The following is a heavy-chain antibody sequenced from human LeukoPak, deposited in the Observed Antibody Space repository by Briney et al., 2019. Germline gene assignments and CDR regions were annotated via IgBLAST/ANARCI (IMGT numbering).Heavy chain of an antibody. J-gene: IGHJ6*02. CDR3: ARIARIMWGMDV. D-gene: IGHD3-16*01. V-gene: IGHV1-2*02. CDR2: INPNSGGT. CDR1: GYTFTGYY. Sequence: GASVNVSCTASGYTFTGYYMHWVRQAPGQGLEWMGWINPNSGGTNYAQKFQGRVTMTRDTSISTAYMELSRLRSDDTAVYYCARIARIMWGMDVWGQGTTVTVSS.